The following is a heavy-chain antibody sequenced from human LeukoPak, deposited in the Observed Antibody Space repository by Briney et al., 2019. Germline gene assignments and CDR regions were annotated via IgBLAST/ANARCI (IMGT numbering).Heavy chain of an antibody. CDR1: GGSISPYY. V-gene: IGHV4-59*01. J-gene: IGHJ4*02. Sequence: SETLSLTCIVSGGSISPYYWSWIRQPPGKGLEWIGYIYYSGSTNYNPSLKSRVTISVDTSKNQFSLRLSSVTAADTAVYYCARARGYCSSTSCSLDFGYWGQGTLVTVSS. CDR2: IYYSGST. D-gene: IGHD2-2*01. CDR3: ARARGYCSSTSCSLDFGY.